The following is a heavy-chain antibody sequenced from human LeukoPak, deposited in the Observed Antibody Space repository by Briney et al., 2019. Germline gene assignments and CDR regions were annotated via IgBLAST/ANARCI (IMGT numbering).Heavy chain of an antibody. J-gene: IGHJ4*02. CDR1: GYSFTSYW. CDR3: ARCSTYYGSGSSWYYFDY. D-gene: IGHD3-10*01. CDR2: IDPSDSYI. V-gene: IGHV5-10-1*01. Sequence: GEPLKISCKGSGYSFTSYWISWVRQLPGKGLEWMGRIDPSDSYINYSPSFQGHVIISADKSISTAYLQWSSLKASDTAMYCCARCSTYYGSGSSWYYFDYWGQGTLVTVSS.